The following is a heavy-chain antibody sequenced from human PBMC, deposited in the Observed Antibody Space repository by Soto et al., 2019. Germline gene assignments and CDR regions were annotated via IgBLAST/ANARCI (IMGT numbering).Heavy chain of an antibody. Sequence: ASVKVSCKVSGYTLTELSMHWVRQAPGRGRECMGGFDPEDGETIYAQKFQGRVTMTEDTSTDTAYMELSSLRSEDTAVYYCATARITIFGVVIINGYYGMDVWGQGTTVTVSS. D-gene: IGHD3-3*01. V-gene: IGHV1-24*01. CDR3: ATARITIFGVVIINGYYGMDV. CDR1: GYTLTELS. CDR2: FDPEDGET. J-gene: IGHJ6*02.